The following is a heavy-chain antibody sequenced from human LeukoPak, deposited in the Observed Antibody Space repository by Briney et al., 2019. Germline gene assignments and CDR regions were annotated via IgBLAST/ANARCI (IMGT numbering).Heavy chain of an antibody. V-gene: IGHV4-59*01. CDR2: IHSSGST. J-gene: IGHJ2*01. CDR1: GASLNNYY. Sequence: SETLSLTCTVAGASLNNYYWSWIRQPPGMGLEWIGYIHSSGSTNYNPSLKSRVAISIDTSKNQFSLRVNSMTAADAAVYYCTRKEWELHFDLRGRGSPVTVSS. CDR3: TRKEWELHFDL. D-gene: IGHD1-26*01.